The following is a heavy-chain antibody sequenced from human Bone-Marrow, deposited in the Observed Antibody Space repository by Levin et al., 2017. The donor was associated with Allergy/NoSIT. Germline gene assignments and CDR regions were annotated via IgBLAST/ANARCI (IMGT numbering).Heavy chain of an antibody. D-gene: IGHD3-10*01. V-gene: IGHV3-30*04. CDR2: ISYDGKIQ. CDR3: ARGDGYYASGSVFDH. Sequence: GESLKISCAASGFSFRTYVVHWVRQAPGKGLEWVALISYDGKIQDYADSVKGRFTISRDNSKNTLYLEMDGLTHEDTSVYYCARGDGYYASGSVFDHWGQGTLVTVSS. CDR1: GFSFRTYV. J-gene: IGHJ4*02.